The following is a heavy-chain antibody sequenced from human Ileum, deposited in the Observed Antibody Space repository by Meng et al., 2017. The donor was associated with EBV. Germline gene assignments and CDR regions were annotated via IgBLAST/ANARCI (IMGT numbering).Heavy chain of an antibody. CDR3: ARGFYTYGSSCFDY. J-gene: IGHJ4*02. D-gene: IGHD6-13*01. CDR2: INHSGST. CDR1: GGSFSGYY. V-gene: IGHV4-34*01. Sequence: QGQLQQWGAGLLNPSETLSLPCAVYGGSFSGYYWTWIRQPPGKGLEWIGEINHSGSTNYNPSLKSRVTISVDKNQFSLKLSSVTAADTAVYYCARGFYTYGSSCFDYWGQGTLVTVSS.